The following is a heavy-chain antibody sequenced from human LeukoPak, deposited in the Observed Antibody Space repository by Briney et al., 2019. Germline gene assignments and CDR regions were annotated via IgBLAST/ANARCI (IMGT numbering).Heavy chain of an antibody. CDR2: INTDGSGT. CDR3: ARGNAHAFDI. J-gene: IGHJ3*02. CDR1: GFTFSSYG. V-gene: IGHV3-74*01. Sequence: GGSLRLSCAASGFTFSSYGMHWVRQAPGKGLVWVSRINTDGSGTSYADSVKGRFTISRDNAKNTLYLQMNSLRAEDTAVYYCARGNAHAFDIWGQGTTVTVSS. D-gene: IGHD1-1*01.